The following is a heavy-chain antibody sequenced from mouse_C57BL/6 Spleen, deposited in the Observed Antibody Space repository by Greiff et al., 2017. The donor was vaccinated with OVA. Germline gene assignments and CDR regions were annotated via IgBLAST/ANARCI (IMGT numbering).Heavy chain of an antibody. Sequence: QVQLQQPGAELVMPGASVKLSCKASGYTFTSYWMHWVKQRPGQGLEWIGEIDPSDSYTNYNQKFKGKSTLTVDKSSSTAYMQLSSLTSEDSAVYYCAGREVYYFDYWGQGTTLTVSS. CDR2: IDPSDSYT. CDR3: AGREVYYFDY. V-gene: IGHV1-69*01. J-gene: IGHJ2*01. CDR1: GYTFTSYW.